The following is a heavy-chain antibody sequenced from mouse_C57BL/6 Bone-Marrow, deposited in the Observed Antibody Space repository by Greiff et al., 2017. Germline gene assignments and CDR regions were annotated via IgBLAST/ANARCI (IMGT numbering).Heavy chain of an antibody. CDR1: GYSITSDY. D-gene: IGHD1-1*01. CDR3: ARCESGSRYWYFDV. V-gene: IGHV3-8*01. J-gene: IGHJ1*03. CDR2: ISYSGST. Sequence: EVKVEESGPGLAKPSQTLSLPCSVTGYSITSDYWNWIRKFPGNKLEYMGYISYSGSTYYNPSLKSRISITRDTSKNKYYLQFNSVTTEDTATYYGARCESGSRYWYFDVWGTGTTVTVSS.